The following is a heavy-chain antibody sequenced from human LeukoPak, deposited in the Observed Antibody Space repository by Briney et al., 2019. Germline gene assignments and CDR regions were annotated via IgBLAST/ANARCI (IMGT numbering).Heavy chain of an antibody. CDR1: GGTFSSYA. CDR3: ARGGIAARPFYWFDP. D-gene: IGHD6-6*01. V-gene: IGHV1-69*13. CDR2: IIPIFGTA. J-gene: IGHJ5*02. Sequence: GASVKVSCKASGGTFSSYAISWVRQAPGQGLEWMGGIIPIFGTANYAQKFQGRVTITADESTSTAYMELSSLRSEDTAVYYCARGGIAARPFYWFDPWGQGTLVTVSS.